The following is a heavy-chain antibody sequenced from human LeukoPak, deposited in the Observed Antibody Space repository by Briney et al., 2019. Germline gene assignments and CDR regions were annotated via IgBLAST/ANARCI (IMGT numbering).Heavy chain of an antibody. J-gene: IGHJ3*02. CDR2: IYTSGST. V-gene: IGHV4-61*02. D-gene: IGHD3-3*01. CDR1: GGSISSGSYY. CDR3: AIASYDFWSGYYKFRHDAFDI. Sequence: SQTLSLTCTVSGGSISSGSYYWSWIRQPAGKGLEWIGRIYTSGSTNYNPSLKSRVTISVDTSKNQFSLKLSSVTAADTAVYYCAIASYDFWSGYYKFRHDAFDIWRQETMLTVSS.